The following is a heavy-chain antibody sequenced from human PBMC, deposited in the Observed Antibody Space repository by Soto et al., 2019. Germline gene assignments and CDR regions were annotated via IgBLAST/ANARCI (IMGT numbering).Heavy chain of an antibody. CDR1: GYTVSNFW. J-gene: IGHJ4*02. V-gene: IGHV5-51*01. Sequence: GESPKISCRCYGYTVSNFWIAWVRHLPGKGLEWMGFIYPGDHETRYSPSFHGKVTISADKSINTAYLQWSSLEASDSAFYYCARSPRSSPYFDYWGQGALVTVSS. CDR3: ARSPRSSPYFDY. CDR2: IYPGDHET. D-gene: IGHD6-13*01.